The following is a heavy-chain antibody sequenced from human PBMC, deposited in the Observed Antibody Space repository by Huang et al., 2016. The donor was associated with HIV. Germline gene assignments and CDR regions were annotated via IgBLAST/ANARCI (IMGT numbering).Heavy chain of an antibody. CDR2: IKSDGSST. CDR1: GFSISSYW. J-gene: IGHJ4*02. Sequence: EVQLVESGGGLVQPGGSLRLSCAASGFSISSYWMHWVRQAPGKGLGCVSRIKSDGSSTSYADSVKGRFTISRDNAKNTLYLQMNSLRAEDTAVYYCARDPRIQSWLNFFDYWGQGTLVSVSS. V-gene: IGHV3-74*01. D-gene: IGHD3-22*01. CDR3: ARDPRIQSWLNFFDY.